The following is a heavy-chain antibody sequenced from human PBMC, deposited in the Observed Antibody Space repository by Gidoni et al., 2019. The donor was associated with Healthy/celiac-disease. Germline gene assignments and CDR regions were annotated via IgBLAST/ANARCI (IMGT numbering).Heavy chain of an antibody. D-gene: IGHD4-17*01. J-gene: IGHJ4*02. Sequence: EVQLVESGGGLVQLGRSLRLSCAASGFTFDDYAMHWVSGISWNSGSIGYADSVKGRFTISRDNAKNSLYLQMNSLRAEDTALYYCAKDMGPYGDYRAHFDYWGQGTLVTVSS. CDR3: AKDMGPYGDYRAHFDY. CDR1: GFTFDDYA. V-gene: IGHV3-9*01. CDR2: ISWNSGSI.